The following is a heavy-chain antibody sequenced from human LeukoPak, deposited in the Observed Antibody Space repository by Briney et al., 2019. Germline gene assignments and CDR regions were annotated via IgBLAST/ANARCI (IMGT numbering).Heavy chain of an antibody. Sequence: GGSLRLSCAASGLSFTSYAMHWVRQAPGKGLEWVAFIRDDGNNIHYADSVKGRFTISRDNAKNSLYLQMNSLRAEDTAVYYCAELGITMIGGVWGKGTTVTISS. CDR2: IRDDGNNI. CDR1: GLSFTSYA. CDR3: AELGITMIGGV. V-gene: IGHV3-30*02. D-gene: IGHD3-10*02. J-gene: IGHJ6*04.